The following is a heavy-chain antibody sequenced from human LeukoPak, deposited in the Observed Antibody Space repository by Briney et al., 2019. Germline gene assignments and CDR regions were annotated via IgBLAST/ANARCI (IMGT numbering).Heavy chain of an antibody. J-gene: IGHJ4*02. CDR1: GFTFSSYG. V-gene: IGHV3-30*02. CDR2: IRYDGSNK. CDR3: AKDLRWYGSAEYYFDY. Sequence: GGSLRLSCAASGFTFSSYGMHWVRQAPGKGLEWVAFIRYDGSNKYYADSVKGRFTISRDNSKNALYLQMNSLRAEDTAVYYCAKDLRWYGSAEYYFDYWGQGTLVTVSS. D-gene: IGHD4-23*01.